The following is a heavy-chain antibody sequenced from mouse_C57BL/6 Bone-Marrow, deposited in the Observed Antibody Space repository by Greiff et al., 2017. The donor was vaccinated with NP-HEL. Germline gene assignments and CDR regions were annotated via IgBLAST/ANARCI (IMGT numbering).Heavy chain of an antibody. V-gene: IGHV7-3*01. J-gene: IGHJ4*01. Sequence: EVKLVESGGGLVQPGGSLSLSCAASGFTFTDYYMSWVRQPPGKALEWLGFIRNKANGYTTEYSVSGKGRFTISRANSQSILYLQMNAQRAEDSATYYGARSSYYAYADDPFYAMDYGGRGTAVTVTA. CDR1: GFTFTDYY. CDR2: IRNKANGYTT. CDR3: ARSSYYAYADDPFYAMDY. D-gene: IGHD2-2*01.